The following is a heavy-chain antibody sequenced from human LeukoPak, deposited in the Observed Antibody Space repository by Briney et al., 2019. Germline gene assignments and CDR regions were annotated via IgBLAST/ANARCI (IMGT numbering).Heavy chain of an antibody. CDR3: ARLDQLPQRYYYYYYMDV. CDR1: GFTVSSNY. V-gene: IGHV4-34*01. Sequence: PGGSLRLSCAASGFTVSSNYMSWIRQPPGKGLEWIGEIHHSGSTNYNPSLKSRLTISIDTSKNQFSLKLSSVTAADTAVYYCARLDQLPQRYYYYYYMDVWGKGTTVTVSS. CDR2: IHHSGST. J-gene: IGHJ6*03. D-gene: IGHD2-2*01.